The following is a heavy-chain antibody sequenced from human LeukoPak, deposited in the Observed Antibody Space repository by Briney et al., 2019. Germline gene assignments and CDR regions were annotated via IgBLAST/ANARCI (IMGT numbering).Heavy chain of an antibody. CDR1: GGAISSSSYY. J-gene: IGHJ4*02. D-gene: IGHD6-6*01. Sequence: PSQTLSLTCAVSGGAISSSSYYWGGIRHPPGKGLEWGVGIYYSGSAYSNPSLKSRVPISVDTSKNQFSLKLSSVTAADTAVYYCARHGPGAAPPVGRVFDYWGQGTLVTVSS. V-gene: IGHV4-39*01. CDR3: ARHGPGAAPPVGRVFDY. CDR2: IYYSGSA.